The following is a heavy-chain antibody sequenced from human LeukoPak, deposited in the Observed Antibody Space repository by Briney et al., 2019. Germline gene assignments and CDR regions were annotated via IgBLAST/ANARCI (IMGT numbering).Heavy chain of an antibody. V-gene: IGHV1-69*13. CDR3: AADTVGATHFDY. D-gene: IGHD1-26*01. J-gene: IGHJ4*02. CDR2: IIPIFGTA. Sequence: GASVQVSCKASGGTFSSYAISWVRQAPGQGLEWMGGIIPIFGTANYAQKFQGRVTITADESTSTAYMELSSLRSEDTAVYYCAADTVGATHFDYWGQGTLVTVSS. CDR1: GGTFSSYA.